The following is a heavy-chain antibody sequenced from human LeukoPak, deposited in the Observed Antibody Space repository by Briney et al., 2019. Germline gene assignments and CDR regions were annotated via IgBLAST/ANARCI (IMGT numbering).Heavy chain of an antibody. CDR2: ISPSGNYI. CDR3: ARDLSSSTSWYSY. J-gene: IGHJ4*02. V-gene: IGHV3-21*01. Sequence: GGSLRLSCAASGFTFSSHSMNWVRQAPGKGLEWVSSISPSGNYIYYADSVEGRFTISRDNAKNSLYLQMNSLRAEDTAVYYCARDLSSSTSWYSYWGQGTLVTVSS. D-gene: IGHD2-2*01. CDR1: GFTFSSHS.